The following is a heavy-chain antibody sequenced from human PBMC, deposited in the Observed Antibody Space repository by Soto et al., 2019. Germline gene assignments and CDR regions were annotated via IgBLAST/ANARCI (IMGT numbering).Heavy chain of an antibody. CDR2: ISSVGTTT. J-gene: IGHJ6*02. Sequence: GSLRRACRASGCTITDYYMSWIRQAAGKGLEWVSHISSVGTTTYYADSVKGRFSISMDNAKNSLYLQMNSLRAEDTAVYYCARAQEGSGTNWLGYKYYAMDVWGQGTKVTVYS. D-gene: IGHD7-27*01. CDR3: ARAQEGSGTNWLGYKYYAMDV. V-gene: IGHV3-11*01. CDR1: GCTITDYY.